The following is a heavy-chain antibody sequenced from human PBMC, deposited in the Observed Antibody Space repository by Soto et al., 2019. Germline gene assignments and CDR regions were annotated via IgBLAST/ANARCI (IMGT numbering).Heavy chain of an antibody. J-gene: IGHJ4*02. CDR1: GFTFSDYP. CDR3: ARDPWATVTTFLDY. Sequence: GGSLRLSCAASGFTFSDYPMHWVRQAPGKGLEWVAVISYDGSNKYYADSVKGRFTISRDNSKNTLYLQMNSLRAEDTAVYYCARDPWATVTTFLDYWGQGTLVTVSS. CDR2: ISYDGSNK. D-gene: IGHD4-17*01. V-gene: IGHV3-30-3*01.